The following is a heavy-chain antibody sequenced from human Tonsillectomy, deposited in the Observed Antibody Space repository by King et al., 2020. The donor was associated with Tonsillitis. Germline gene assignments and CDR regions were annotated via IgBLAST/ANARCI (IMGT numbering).Heavy chain of an antibody. CDR3: ARDKSRGSAFGY. CDR2: IISSSSTI. D-gene: IGHD3-16*01. CDR1: GFTFSSYT. J-gene: IGHJ4*02. V-gene: IGHV3-48*01. Sequence: VQLVESGGGLVQPGGSLNLSCAASGFTFSSYTMNWVRQAPGKGLEWVSYIISSSSTIYYADSVKGRFTISRDNAKNTLYLQMNSLRAEDTAVYYCARDKSRGSAFGYWGQGTLVTVSS.